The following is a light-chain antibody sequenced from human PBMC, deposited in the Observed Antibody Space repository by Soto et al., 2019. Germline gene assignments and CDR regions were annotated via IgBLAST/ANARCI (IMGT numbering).Light chain of an antibody. J-gene: IGLJ1*01. Sequence: QAVVTQPPSASGTPGPRVTISCSGSSSNIGSNYVYWYQQLPGTAPKLLIYRNNQRPSGVPDRFSGSKSGTSASLAISGLRSEDEADYYCAAWDDSLEGVFGTGTKLTVL. CDR2: RNN. V-gene: IGLV1-47*01. CDR3: AAWDDSLEGV. CDR1: SSNIGSNY.